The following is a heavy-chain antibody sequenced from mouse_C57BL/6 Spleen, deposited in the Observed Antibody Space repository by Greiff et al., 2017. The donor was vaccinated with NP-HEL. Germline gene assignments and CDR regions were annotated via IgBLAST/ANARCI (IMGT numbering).Heavy chain of an antibody. CDR1: GYTFTSYW. V-gene: IGHV1-50*01. J-gene: IGHJ3*01. CDR2: IDPSDSYT. CDR3: AIYGYDVGFAY. Sequence: VQLQQPGAELVKPGASVKLSCKASGYTFTSYWMQWVKQRPGQGLEWIGEIDPSDSYTNYNQKFKGKATLTVDPSSSTAYMQLSSLTSEDSAVYYCAIYGYDVGFAYWGQGTLVTVSA. D-gene: IGHD2-2*01.